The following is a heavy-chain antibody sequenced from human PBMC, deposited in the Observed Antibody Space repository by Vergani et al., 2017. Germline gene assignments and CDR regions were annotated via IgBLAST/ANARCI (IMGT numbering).Heavy chain of an antibody. CDR3: ARVRYEGGWLVPDY. CDR2: IYSGGST. J-gene: IGHJ4*02. D-gene: IGHD6-19*01. CDR1: GFTVSSNY. Sequence: EVQLVESGGGLIQPGGSLRLSCAASGFTVSSNYMSWVRQAPGKGLEWVSVIYSGGSTYYAASVKGRFTISRDNSKNTLYLQMNSLRAEDTAGYYCARVRYEGGWLVPDYWGQGTLVTVSS. V-gene: IGHV3-53*01.